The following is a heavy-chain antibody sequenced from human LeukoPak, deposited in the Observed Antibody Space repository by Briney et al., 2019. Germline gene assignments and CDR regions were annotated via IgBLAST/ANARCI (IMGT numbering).Heavy chain of an antibody. Sequence: ASVKVSCKASGYTFTSYGISWVRQAPGQGLEWMGWISAYNGNTNYAQKFQGRVTMTTDTSTSTAYMELRSLRSDDTAVYYCAREGYSYGSTDFDYWGQGTLVTVSS. V-gene: IGHV1-18*01. D-gene: IGHD5-18*01. CDR1: GYTFTSYG. CDR3: AREGYSYGSTDFDY. J-gene: IGHJ4*02. CDR2: ISAYNGNT.